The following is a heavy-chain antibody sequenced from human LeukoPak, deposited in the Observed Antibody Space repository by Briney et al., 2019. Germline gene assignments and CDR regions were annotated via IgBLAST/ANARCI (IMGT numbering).Heavy chain of an antibody. CDR2: INHSGST. V-gene: IGHV4-34*01. Sequence: PSETLSLTCAVYGGSFSGYYWSWIRQPPGKGLEWIGEINHSGSTNYNPSLKSRVTISVDTSKNQFSLKLSSVTAADTTVYYCARQNFYRYCRSTSCYRPYYYYYMDVWGKGTTVTISS. CDR1: GGSFSGYY. D-gene: IGHD2-2*01. J-gene: IGHJ6*03. CDR3: ARQNFYRYCRSTSCYRPYYYYYMDV.